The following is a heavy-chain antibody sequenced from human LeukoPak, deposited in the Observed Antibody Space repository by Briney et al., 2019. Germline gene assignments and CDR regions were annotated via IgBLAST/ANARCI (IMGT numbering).Heavy chain of an antibody. CDR3: AKRPSDYGDYVSYFDY. Sequence: GGSLRLSCAASGFSFISYGMYWVRQAPGKGLEWVGVISDDGSRKDYADSVKGRFTISRDNSKDTLYLQMNSLRAEDTAVYYCAKRPSDYGDYVSYFDYWGQGTLVTVSS. D-gene: IGHD4-17*01. CDR1: GFSFISYG. CDR2: ISDDGSRK. J-gene: IGHJ4*02. V-gene: IGHV3-30*18.